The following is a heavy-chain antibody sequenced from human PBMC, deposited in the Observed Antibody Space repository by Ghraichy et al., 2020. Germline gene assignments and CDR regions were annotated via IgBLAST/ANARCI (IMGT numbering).Heavy chain of an antibody. CDR1: GYTFSDNF. CDR3: VKERGSSATFDM. V-gene: IGHV1-2*07. CDR2: INPTNGGT. Sequence: ASVKVSCKASGYTFSDNFIHWVRQASGQGLEWMGWINPTNGGTVYAHKFRGRVTMTRDTSSSTAYMELSSLGSDDTAVYYCVKERGSSATFDMWGQGTRVIVSS. J-gene: IGHJ3*02. D-gene: IGHD2-15*01.